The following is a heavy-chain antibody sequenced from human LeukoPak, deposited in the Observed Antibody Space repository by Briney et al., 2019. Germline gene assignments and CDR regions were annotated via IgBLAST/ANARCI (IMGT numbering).Heavy chain of an antibody. V-gene: IGHV3-30*03. CDR2: ISYDRSNK. D-gene: IGHD5-12*01. J-gene: IGHJ4*02. CDR1: GFTFSTYG. Sequence: PGGSLRLSCAASGFTFSTYGMHWVRQAPGKGLEWVAVISYDRSNKYYADSVKGRFTISRDNSKNTLYLQMNSLRAEDTAVYYCASKRTDSGYAAFDYWRQGTLVTVSS. CDR3: ASKRTDSGYAAFDY.